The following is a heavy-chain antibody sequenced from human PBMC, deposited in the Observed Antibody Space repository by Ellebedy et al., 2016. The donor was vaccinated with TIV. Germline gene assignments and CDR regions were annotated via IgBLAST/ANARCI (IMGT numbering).Heavy chain of an antibody. V-gene: IGHV3-30*03. CDR1: GFIFRNYG. CDR2: VSSDGSNK. CDR3: ARDDLSFATVYSFQS. D-gene: IGHD2-8*01. J-gene: IGHJ4*02. Sequence: GESLKISXSASGFIFRNYGMHWVRQAPGKGLDWVAVVSSDGSNKYYADSVKGRFSISRDNSKSTFYLQMDSLRPEDTAVYYCARDDLSFATVYSFQSWGQGTLVTVSS.